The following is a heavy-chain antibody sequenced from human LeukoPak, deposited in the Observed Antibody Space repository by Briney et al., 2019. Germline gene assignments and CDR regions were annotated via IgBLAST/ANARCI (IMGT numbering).Heavy chain of an antibody. D-gene: IGHD2/OR15-2a*01. J-gene: IGHJ6*03. CDR2: ISSSDDTT. V-gene: IGHV3-11*04. CDR3: ASQQSFHYYYMDV. CDR1: GFNFSDSY. Sequence: GGSPRLSCAASGFNFSDSYMSWIRQAPGKGLEWVSYISSSDDTTYYADSVKGRFTISRDNAKNTLYLQMNSLRAEDTAVYYCASQQSFHYYYMDVWGKGTTVTVSS.